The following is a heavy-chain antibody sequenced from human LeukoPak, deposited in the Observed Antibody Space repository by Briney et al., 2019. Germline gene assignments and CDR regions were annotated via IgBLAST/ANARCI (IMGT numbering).Heavy chain of an antibody. V-gene: IGHV4-34*01. J-gene: IGHJ4*02. CDR3: ARAGGYGLIDY. CDR1: GGSFSGYY. Sequence: SETLSLTCAVYGGSFSGYYWTWIRQPPGKGLEWIWSIYHSGTTYSGTTYYNPSLKSRVTISLDTSKNQFSLKVGSMTAADTAVYYCARAGGYGLIDYWGQGTMVTVSS. D-gene: IGHD2-15*01. CDR2: IYHSGTTYSGTT.